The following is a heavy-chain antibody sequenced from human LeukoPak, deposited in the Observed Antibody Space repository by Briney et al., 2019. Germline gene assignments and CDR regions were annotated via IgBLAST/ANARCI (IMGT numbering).Heavy chain of an antibody. CDR3: ATSNDAKIAPFDH. CDR1: GVSKSAYQ. V-gene: IGHV4-4*09. J-gene: IGHJ4*02. D-gene: IGHD2-21*01. CDR2: INTKGET. Sequence: SQTLSLTCTFSGVSKSAYQWIGVRQSSEKGLEWIGCINTKGETSYNPSLKSRVTTSVDTSKSQFSLRLTSVTAADTAVYYCATSNDAKIAPFDHWGQGAPVTVSS.